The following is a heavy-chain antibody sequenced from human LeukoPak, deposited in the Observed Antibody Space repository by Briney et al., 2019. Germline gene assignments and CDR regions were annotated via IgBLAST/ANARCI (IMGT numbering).Heavy chain of an antibody. CDR3: GKDITPGGMDV. J-gene: IGHJ6*02. CDR2: FSLDTDRT. V-gene: IGHV3-9*01. D-gene: IGHD2-15*01. Sequence: PGGSLRLSCVASGLTLDYYAMHWVRQAPGKGLEWVAGFSLDTDRTDYADSVKGRFTVSRDNAKNSLYLQMNSLRPEDTAVYYCGKDITPGGMDVWGQGTTVTVSS. CDR1: GLTLDYYA.